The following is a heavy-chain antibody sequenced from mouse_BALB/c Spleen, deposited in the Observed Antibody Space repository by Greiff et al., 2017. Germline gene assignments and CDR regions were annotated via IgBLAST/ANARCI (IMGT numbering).Heavy chain of an antibody. Sequence: QVQLKESGPELVRPGVSVKISCKGSSYTFTDYAMHWVKQSHAKSLEWIGVISTYYGNTNYNQKFKGKATMTVDKSSSTAYMELARLTSEDSAVYYCARDYGSRYWYFDVWGAGTTVTVSS. CDR1: SYTFTDYA. CDR3: ARDYGSRYWYFDV. J-gene: IGHJ1*01. V-gene: IGHV1-67*01. D-gene: IGHD1-1*01. CDR2: ISTYYGNT.